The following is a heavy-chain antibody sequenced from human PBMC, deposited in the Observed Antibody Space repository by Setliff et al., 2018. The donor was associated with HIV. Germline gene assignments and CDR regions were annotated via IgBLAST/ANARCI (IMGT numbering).Heavy chain of an antibody. Sequence: SETLSLTCTVSGGSISSYYWSWIRQPPGKGLEWIGYIFYSGSTNYNPSLKSRVTISVDTSKSQFSLKLSSVTAADTAVYYCARDNYYDSSGIDYWGQGTLVTGLL. D-gene: IGHD3-22*01. J-gene: IGHJ4*02. CDR2: IFYSGST. V-gene: IGHV4-59*01. CDR3: ARDNYYDSSGIDY. CDR1: GGSISSYY.